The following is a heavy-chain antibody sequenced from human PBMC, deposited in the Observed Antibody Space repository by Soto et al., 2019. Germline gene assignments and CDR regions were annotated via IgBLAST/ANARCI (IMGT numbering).Heavy chain of an antibody. D-gene: IGHD6-19*01. J-gene: IGHJ6*02. CDR1: RVAFSKFI. V-gene: IGHV1-69*01. CDR3: AKVRYSSPMGYYYGMDV. CDR2: IIPFFGTA. Sequence: QAQLEQSGGEVKKPGSSVKVSCKASRVAFSKFIVTWVRQAPGLGLEWVGGIIPFFGTANYAQKFQGRVTITADESTSTSYMEVNNLRSEDTAVYYCAKVRYSSPMGYYYGMDVWGQGTTVTVSS.